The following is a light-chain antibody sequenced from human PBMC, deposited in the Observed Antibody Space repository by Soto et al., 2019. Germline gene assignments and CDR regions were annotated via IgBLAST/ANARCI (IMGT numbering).Light chain of an antibody. J-gene: IGKJ2*03. CDR2: VGS. V-gene: IGKV2-28*01. CDR1: QSLLHTNGYNY. CDR3: MQALQSPYS. Sequence: DLVMTQSPVSLPVTPGEPASISCRSSQSLLHTNGYNYLDWYLQKPGQSPQLLIYVGSNRASGGTARFSGSGSGTDFTLKISRVEAEVVGVYYCMQALQSPYSFGQGTRLEIK.